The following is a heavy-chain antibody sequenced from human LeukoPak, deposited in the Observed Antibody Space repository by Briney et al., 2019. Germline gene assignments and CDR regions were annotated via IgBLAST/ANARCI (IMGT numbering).Heavy chain of an antibody. V-gene: IGHV4-39*01. Sequence: SETLSLTCVVSGGSISGSNYYWAWIRQPPGKGLEWIGSIYSRGSTYYNASLEGRATISLQTSKNQFSLKLTSVTAADTAVYYCARHPSTVVFDYWGQGTLVIVSS. CDR2: IYSRGST. CDR3: ARHPSTVVFDY. J-gene: IGHJ4*02. D-gene: IGHD4-11*01. CDR1: GGSISGSNYY.